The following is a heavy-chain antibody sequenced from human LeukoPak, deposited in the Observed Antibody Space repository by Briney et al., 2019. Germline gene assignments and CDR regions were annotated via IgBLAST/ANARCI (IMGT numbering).Heavy chain of an antibody. D-gene: IGHD6-19*01. CDR2: ISGSSTNI. Sequence: GGSLRLSCAASGFSLNSYTLKWVRQAPGKGLEWVSSISGSSTNIDYADSVKGRFTISRDNARNSLFLQMHGLRAEDTAVYYCARDCSSGWYSPGYYFDRWGQGTLVTVSS. CDR1: GFSLNSYT. J-gene: IGHJ4*02. CDR3: ARDCSSGWYSPGYYFDR. V-gene: IGHV3-21*06.